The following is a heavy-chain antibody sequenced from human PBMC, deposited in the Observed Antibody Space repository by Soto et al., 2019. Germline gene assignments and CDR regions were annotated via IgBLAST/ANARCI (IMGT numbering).Heavy chain of an antibody. J-gene: IGHJ6*02. V-gene: IGHV4-4*07. CDR1: GGSISSYD. CDR2: IYTSGST. CDR3: ARDRPSSLYYYYGMDV. D-gene: IGHD6-6*01. Sequence: SETLSLTCTVAGGSISSYDWSWIRQRAGKGLEWIGRIYTSGSTNYNPSLKSRVTMSVDTSKNQFSLKLSSVTAADTAVYYCARDRPSSLYYYYGMDVWGQGTTVTVSS.